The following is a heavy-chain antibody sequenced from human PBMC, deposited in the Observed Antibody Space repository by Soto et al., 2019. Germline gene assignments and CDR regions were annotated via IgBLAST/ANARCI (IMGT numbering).Heavy chain of an antibody. CDR2: IYYSGST. J-gene: IGHJ5*02. CDR3: AEVNYYYDSSGYSLGFDP. V-gene: IGHV4-31*03. D-gene: IGHD3-22*01. CDR1: GGSISSGGYY. Sequence: SETLSLTCTVSGGSISSGGYYWSWIRQHPGKGLEWIAYIYYSGSTYYNPSLKSRVTISVDTSKNQFSLKLSSVTAADTAVYYCAEVNYYYDSSGYSLGFDPWGQGTLVTVSS.